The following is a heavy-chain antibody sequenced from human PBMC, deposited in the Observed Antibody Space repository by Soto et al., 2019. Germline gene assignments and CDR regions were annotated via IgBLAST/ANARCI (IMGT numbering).Heavy chain of an antibody. Sequence: GGSLRLSCAASGFTFSSYSMNWVRQAPGKGLEWVSSVSSSSSYIYYADSVKGRFTISRDNAKNSLYLQMNSLRAEDTAVYYCARDPLEPHFDYWGQGTLVTVSS. CDR2: VSSSSSYI. D-gene: IGHD1-1*01. V-gene: IGHV3-21*01. J-gene: IGHJ4*02. CDR1: GFTFSSYS. CDR3: ARDPLEPHFDY.